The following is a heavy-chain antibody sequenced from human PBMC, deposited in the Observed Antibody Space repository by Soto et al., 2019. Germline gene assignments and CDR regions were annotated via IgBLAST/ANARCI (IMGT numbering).Heavy chain of an antibody. CDR2: INPSGGST. Sequence: ASVKVSCKASGYTFTSYYMHGVRQAPGQGLEWMGIINPSGGSTSYAQKFQGRVTMTRDTSTSTVYMELSSLRSEDTAVYYCARELYSSSSEAPRDYYGMDVWGQGTTVTVPS. D-gene: IGHD6-6*01. CDR1: GYTFTSYY. V-gene: IGHV1-46*01. J-gene: IGHJ6*02. CDR3: ARELYSSSSEAPRDYYGMDV.